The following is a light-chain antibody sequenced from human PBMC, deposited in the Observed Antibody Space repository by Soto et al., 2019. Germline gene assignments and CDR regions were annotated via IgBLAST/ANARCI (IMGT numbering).Light chain of an antibody. Sequence: EVVFTQSPATLSLSPGERATLSCRASQSVPSRDVAWYQQKPGQAPRLLIYAASSRANGVPDRFSGSGSWTDFTLTINMLEPEDFAVYYCQQYGSSRTFGQGTKVAIK. CDR1: QSVPSRD. J-gene: IGKJ1*01. CDR2: AAS. V-gene: IGKV3-20*01. CDR3: QQYGSSRT.